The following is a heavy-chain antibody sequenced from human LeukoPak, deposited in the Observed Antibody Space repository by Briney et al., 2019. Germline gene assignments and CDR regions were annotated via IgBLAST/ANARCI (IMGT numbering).Heavy chain of an antibody. V-gene: IGHV3-30*18. CDR1: GFTFSSYG. Sequence: GRSLRLSCAASGFTFSSYGMHCVRQAPGKGLEWVAVISYDGSNKYYGDSVKGLFTISRDNSKNTLYLQMNSLRAEDTAVYYCAKSSHYDFWSGYRYFDYWGQGTLVTVSS. J-gene: IGHJ4*02. CDR3: AKSSHYDFWSGYRYFDY. D-gene: IGHD3-3*01. CDR2: ISYDGSNK.